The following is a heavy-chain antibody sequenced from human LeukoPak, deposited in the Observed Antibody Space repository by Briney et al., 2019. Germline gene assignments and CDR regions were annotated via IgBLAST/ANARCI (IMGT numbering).Heavy chain of an antibody. Sequence: PGGSLRLSCAASGLTFSSYAMSWVRQAPGKGLEWVGFIRSKAYGGTTEYAASVKGRLTISRDDSKSIAYLQMNSLKTEDTAVYYCTNCAGGNCYSIYFDYWGQGTLVTVSS. D-gene: IGHD2-15*01. CDR2: IRSKAYGGTT. CDR1: GLTFSSYA. J-gene: IGHJ4*02. CDR3: TNCAGGNCYSIYFDY. V-gene: IGHV3-49*04.